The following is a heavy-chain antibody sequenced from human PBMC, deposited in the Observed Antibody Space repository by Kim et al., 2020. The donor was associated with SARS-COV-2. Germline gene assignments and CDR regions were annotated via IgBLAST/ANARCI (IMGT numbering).Heavy chain of an antibody. J-gene: IGHJ1*01. V-gene: IGHV1-18*01. D-gene: IGHD3-3*01. Sequence: ASVKVSCKASGYTFTSYGISWVRQAPGQGLEWMGGISANNGNTNYAQKLQGRVTITTDTSTSTAYMELRSLRSDDTAVYYCASTRITIFGLVIALDHWGQGTLVTVPS. CDR2: ISANNGNT. CDR3: ASTRITIFGLVIALDH. CDR1: GYTFTSYG.